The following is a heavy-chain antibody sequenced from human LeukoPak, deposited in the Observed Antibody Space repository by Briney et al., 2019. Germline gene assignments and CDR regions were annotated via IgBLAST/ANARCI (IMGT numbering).Heavy chain of an antibody. CDR3: ARDPTWGSSWYNWFDP. CDR1: GGSISSSKYY. Sequence: PSETLSLTCTVSGGSISSSKYYWGWIRQPPGKGLEWIGTIFNSGSTHYNPSLKSRVTISVDTSKNQFSLKLSSVTAADTAVYYCARDPTWGSSWYNWFDPWGQGTLVTVSS. D-gene: IGHD6-13*01. CDR2: IFNSGST. J-gene: IGHJ5*02. V-gene: IGHV4-39*07.